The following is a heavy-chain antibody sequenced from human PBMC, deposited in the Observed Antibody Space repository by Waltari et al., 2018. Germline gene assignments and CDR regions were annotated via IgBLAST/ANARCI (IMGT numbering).Heavy chain of an antibody. CDR1: SGSLTGYH. Sequence: QVHLQQWGAGLLKPSETLSLTSGVSSGSLTGYHWNWIRQAPGKGLEWIGDINHSGNTDYNPSLESRVTISADTSKNQFSLHLTSVTAADTAVYYCARGHPFTIVSPRYYYYYYMDVWDKGTAVTVSS. J-gene: IGHJ6*03. CDR3: ARGHPFTIVSPRYYYYYYMDV. CDR2: INHSGNT. D-gene: IGHD3-9*01. V-gene: IGHV4-34*01.